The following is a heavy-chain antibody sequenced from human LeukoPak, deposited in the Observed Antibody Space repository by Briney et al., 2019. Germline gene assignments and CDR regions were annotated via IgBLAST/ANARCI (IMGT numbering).Heavy chain of an antibody. Sequence: GGSLRLSCAASGFTFSNHDMTWVRQATGRGLECVSSIRGRGGETFYAVSVKGRFTISRDNSKNTLYLQMNSLRAEDTAVYYCARVPQLVRTFYYYYMDVWGKGTTVTVSS. D-gene: IGHD6-13*01. V-gene: IGHV3-23*01. J-gene: IGHJ6*03. CDR1: GFTFSNHD. CDR3: ARVPQLVRTFYYYYMDV. CDR2: IRGRGGET.